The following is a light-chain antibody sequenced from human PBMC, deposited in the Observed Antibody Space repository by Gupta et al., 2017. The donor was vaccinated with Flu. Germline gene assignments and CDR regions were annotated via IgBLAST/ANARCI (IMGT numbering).Light chain of an antibody. CDR1: QSVDTK. Sequence: PDILSLSPGGGVTPTCRARQSVDTKLAWYQQKPGQAPRLLIHDESNRATGIPARFSGGGCGTEFTLTISSMEAGDSALYHCQQRFSWPITFGGGTRVEIK. CDR2: DES. J-gene: IGKJ4*01. CDR3: QQRFSWPIT. V-gene: IGKV3-11*01.